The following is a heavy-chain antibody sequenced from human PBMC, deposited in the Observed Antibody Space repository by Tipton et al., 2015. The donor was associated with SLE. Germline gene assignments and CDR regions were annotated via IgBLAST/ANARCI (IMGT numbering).Heavy chain of an antibody. CDR1: GFRFEDYG. CDR3: AKDAVLDYTNSYFDA. Sequence: RSLRLSCVASGFRFEDYGIHWVRQAPGKGLEWVSGISWNSGSIGYADSVKGRFTISRDNAKNSLYLQMNSLRVEDTAFYYCAKDAVLDYTNSYFDAWGQGALVTVSS. D-gene: IGHD4-11*01. J-gene: IGHJ4*02. CDR2: ISWNSGSI. V-gene: IGHV3-9*01.